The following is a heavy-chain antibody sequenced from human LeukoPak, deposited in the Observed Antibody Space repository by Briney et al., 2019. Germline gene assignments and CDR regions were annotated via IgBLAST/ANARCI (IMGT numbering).Heavy chain of an antibody. Sequence: ASVKVSCKASGYTFTSYDINWVRQATGQGLEWMGWMNPNGGNTGYAQKFQGRVTMTRNTSISTAYMELSSLRSEDTAVYYCAKDPVGQQLESNWFDPWGQGTLVTVSS. J-gene: IGHJ5*02. D-gene: IGHD1-1*01. V-gene: IGHV1-8*01. CDR3: AKDPVGQQLESNWFDP. CDR2: MNPNGGNT. CDR1: GYTFTSYD.